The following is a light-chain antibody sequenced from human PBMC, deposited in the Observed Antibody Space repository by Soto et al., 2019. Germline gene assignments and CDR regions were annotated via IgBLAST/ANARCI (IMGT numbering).Light chain of an antibody. CDR2: KAS. J-gene: IGKJ4*01. V-gene: IGKV1-5*03. CDR3: QQYHSYSLT. CDR1: QSISSW. Sequence: DIQMTQSPSTLSASVGDRVTITCRASQSISSWLAWYQQKPGEAPKLLIYKASSLEGGVPSRFSGSGSGTDFTLTISSLQPDDFATYYCQQYHSYSLTFGGGTKVDIK.